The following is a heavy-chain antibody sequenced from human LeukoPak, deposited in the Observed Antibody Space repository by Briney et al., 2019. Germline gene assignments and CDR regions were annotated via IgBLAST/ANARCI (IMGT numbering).Heavy chain of an antibody. V-gene: IGHV3-21*01. CDR3: ARAEEGSGTYYRPNYFYYYYMDV. CDR2: ISSGTSYI. D-gene: IGHD3-10*01. J-gene: IGHJ6*03. CDR1: GFTFNTYT. Sequence: KSGGSLRLSCAASGFTFNTYTMNWVRQAPGKGLEWVSSISSGTSYIYYADSVKGRFTISRDNAKNSLYLQMNSLRAEDTAVYYCARAEEGSGTYYRPNYFYYYYMDVWGKGTTVTISS.